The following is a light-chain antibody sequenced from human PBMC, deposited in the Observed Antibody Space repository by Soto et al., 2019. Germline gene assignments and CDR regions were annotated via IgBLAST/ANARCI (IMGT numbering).Light chain of an antibody. V-gene: IGLV2-14*01. Sequence: QSALTQPASVSGSPGQSITISCTGSTSDIGASNYVSWYQQRPGKAPKVIIYEVSNRPSGVSNRFSGSKSGNTASLTISGLQAEDEGDYYCSSYTANSVTLYVFGTGTKLTVL. CDR3: SSYTANSVTLYV. CDR2: EVS. J-gene: IGLJ1*01. CDR1: TSDIGASNY.